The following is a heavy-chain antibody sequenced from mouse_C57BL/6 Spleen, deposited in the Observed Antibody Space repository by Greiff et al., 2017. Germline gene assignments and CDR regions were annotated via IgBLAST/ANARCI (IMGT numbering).Heavy chain of an antibody. CDR1: GYTFTSYW. V-gene: IGHV1-55*01. D-gene: IGHD3-2*02. J-gene: IGHJ3*01. CDR3: ARDSSGSFAY. Sequence: QVQLKQPGAELVKPGASVKRSCKASGYTFTSYWITWVKQRPGQGLEWIGDIYPGSGSTNYNEKFKSKATLTVDTSSSTAYMQLSSLTSEDSAVYYCARDSSGSFAYWGQGTLVTVSA. CDR2: IYPGSGST.